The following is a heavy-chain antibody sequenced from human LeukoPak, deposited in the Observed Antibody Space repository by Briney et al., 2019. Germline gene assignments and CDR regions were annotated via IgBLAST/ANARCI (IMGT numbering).Heavy chain of an antibody. CDR2: IRSKANNDAT. Sequence: GGSLRLSCAASGFTFSGSAMHWVRQASGKGLEWVGRIRSKANNDATAYAASVKGRFTISRDDSKNTAYLQMNSLKAEDTAVYYCTRPDDYGDYWGQGTLVTVSS. V-gene: IGHV3-73*01. CDR3: TRPDDYGDY. J-gene: IGHJ4*02. CDR1: GFTFSGSA.